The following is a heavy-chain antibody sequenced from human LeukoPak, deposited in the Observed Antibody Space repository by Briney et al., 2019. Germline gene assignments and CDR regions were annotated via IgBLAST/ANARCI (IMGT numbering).Heavy chain of an antibody. D-gene: IGHD2-2*01. CDR1: GFTFSSYA. Sequence: RGSLRLSCAASGFTFSSYAMHWVRQAPGKGLEWVAVISYDGSNKYYADSVKGRFTISRDNSKNTLYLQMNSLRAEDTAVYYCARASVPAAIENWFDPWGQGTLVTVSS. CDR3: ARASVPAAIENWFDP. CDR2: ISYDGSNK. V-gene: IGHV3-30*01. J-gene: IGHJ5*02.